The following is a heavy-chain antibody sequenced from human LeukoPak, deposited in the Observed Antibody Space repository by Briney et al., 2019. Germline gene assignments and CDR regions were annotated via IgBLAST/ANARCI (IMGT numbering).Heavy chain of an antibody. CDR2: INPNSGGT. D-gene: IGHD6-19*01. CDR3: ASPFAVAGTVDAFDI. Sequence: ASVKVYCKASGYTFTGYYMHWVRQAPGQGLEWMGWINPNSGGTNYAQKFQGRVTMTRDTSISTAYMELSRLRSDDTAVYYCASPFAVAGTVDAFDIWGQGTMVTVSS. V-gene: IGHV1-2*02. CDR1: GYTFTGYY. J-gene: IGHJ3*02.